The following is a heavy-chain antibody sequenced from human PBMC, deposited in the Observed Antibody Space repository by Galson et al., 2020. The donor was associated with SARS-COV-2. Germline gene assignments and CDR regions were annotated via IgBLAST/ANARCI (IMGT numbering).Heavy chain of an antibody. J-gene: IGHJ6*02. CDR2: ISWNSGSI. CDR3: AKDTADSTPYCYGMDV. CDR1: GFTFDDYA. Sequence: TGGSLRLSCAASGFTFDDYAMHWVRQAPGKGLEWVSGISWNSGSIGYADSVKGRFTISRDNAKNSLYLQMNSLRAEDTALYYCAKDTADSTPYCYGMDVWGQGTKVTDS. V-gene: IGHV3-9*01. D-gene: IGHD6-13*01.